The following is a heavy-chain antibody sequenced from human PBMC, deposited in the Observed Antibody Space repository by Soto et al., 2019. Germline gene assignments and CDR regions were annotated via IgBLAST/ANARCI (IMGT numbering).Heavy chain of an antibody. D-gene: IGHD3-16*01. J-gene: IGHJ6*02. CDR2: ISYDGSNK. Sequence: QVQLVESGGGVVQPGRSLRLSCAASGFTFSSYGMHWVRQAPGKGLEWVAVISYDGSNKYYADSVKGRFTISRDNSKNTLYLQMNSLRAEDTAVYYCAKDSSPGVGELYLRIYYYYGMDVWGQGTTVTVSS. CDR1: GFTFSSYG. CDR3: AKDSSPGVGELYLRIYYYYGMDV. V-gene: IGHV3-30*18.